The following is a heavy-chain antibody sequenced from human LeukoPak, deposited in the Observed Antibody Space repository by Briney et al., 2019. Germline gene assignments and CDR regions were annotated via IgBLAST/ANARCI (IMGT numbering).Heavy chain of an antibody. CDR3: ARDSGYSSGWSSDAFDI. D-gene: IGHD6-19*01. J-gene: IGHJ3*02. V-gene: IGHV3-33*01. Sequence: GGSLRLSCAASGFTFSSYGMHWVRQAPGKGLEWVAVIWYDGSNKYYADSVKGRFTISRGNSKNTLYLQMNSLRAEDTAVYYCARDSGYSSGWSSDAFDIWGQGTMVTVSS. CDR1: GFTFSSYG. CDR2: IWYDGSNK.